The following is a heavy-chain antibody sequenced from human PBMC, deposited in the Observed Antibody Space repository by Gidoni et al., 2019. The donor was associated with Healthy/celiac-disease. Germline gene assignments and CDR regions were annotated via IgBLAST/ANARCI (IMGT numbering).Heavy chain of an antibody. J-gene: IGHJ6*02. CDR3: ARTLYDFWSGRGYYYYYGMDV. CDR1: GYSFTIYW. CDR2: IYPGDSDT. Sequence: EVQLVQSGAEVKKPGEPLKISCTGSGYSFTIYWIAWGRQMPGKGLEWMGIIYPGDSDTRYSPSFQGQVTISADKSISTAYLQWSSLKASDTAMYYCARTLYDFWSGRGYYYYYGMDVWGQGTTVTVSS. D-gene: IGHD3-3*01. V-gene: IGHV5-51*01.